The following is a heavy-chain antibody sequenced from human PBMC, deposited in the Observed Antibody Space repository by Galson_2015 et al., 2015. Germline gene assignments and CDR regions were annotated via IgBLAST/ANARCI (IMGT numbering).Heavy chain of an antibody. Sequence: CAISGDSVSSDSTAWNWIRRSPSGGLEWLGSTYYRSKWYDSFAISVRGRMTINPDTSKNQFSLQLNSVTPEDTAVYYCARGLAATGFDYWGQGTLVTVSS. D-gene: IGHD2-15*01. CDR1: GDSVSSDSTA. V-gene: IGHV6-1*01. CDR3: ARGLAATGFDY. J-gene: IGHJ4*02. CDR2: TYYRSKWYD.